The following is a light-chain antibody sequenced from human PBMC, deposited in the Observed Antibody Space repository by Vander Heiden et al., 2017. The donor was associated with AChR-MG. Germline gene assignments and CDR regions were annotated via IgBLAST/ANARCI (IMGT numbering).Light chain of an antibody. CDR3: SSYTGGSTPEV. CDR1: SSGVGRYNF. V-gene: IGLV2-14*03. CDR2: DVS. Sequence: QAALTQPASASGSPGQSITTACTATSSGVGRYNFVSGYQQQPGKAPKLMIHDVSNRPSGVANRFSGSKSGNTASLTIDGLQSEDEADYSCSSYTGGSTPEVFGGGTRLTVL. J-gene: IGLJ3*02.